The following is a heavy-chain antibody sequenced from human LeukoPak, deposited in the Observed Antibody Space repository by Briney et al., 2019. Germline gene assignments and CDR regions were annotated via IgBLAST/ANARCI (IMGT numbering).Heavy chain of an antibody. CDR2: INRSGST. D-gene: IGHD2-2*01. CDR1: GGSISGYY. CDR3: ARSAGFVVVPTAAFDI. J-gene: IGHJ3*02. Sequence: KPSETLSLTCAVYGGSISGYYWTWIRQPPGKGLEWIGEINRSGSTNYNPSLKCRVTISLDTSKKQFSLKLSSVTAADTAVYYCARSAGFVVVPTAAFDIWGQGTMVTVSS. V-gene: IGHV4-34*01.